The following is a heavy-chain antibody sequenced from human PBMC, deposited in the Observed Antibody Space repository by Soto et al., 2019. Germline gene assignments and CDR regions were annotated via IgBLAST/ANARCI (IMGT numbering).Heavy chain of an antibody. CDR2: ISGSGGST. J-gene: IGHJ3*02. CDR3: ARPRLYCGGDCLHDAFDI. V-gene: IGHV3-23*01. Sequence: AASGFTFSSYAMSWVRQAPGKGLEWVSAISGSGGSTYYADSVKGRFTISRDNSKNTLYLQMNSLRAEDTAVYYCARPRLYCGGDCLHDAFDIWGQGTMVTVSS. CDR1: GFTFSSYA. D-gene: IGHD2-21*02.